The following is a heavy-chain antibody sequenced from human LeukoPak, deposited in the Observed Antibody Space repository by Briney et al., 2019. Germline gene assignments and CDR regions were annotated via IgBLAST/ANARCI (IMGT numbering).Heavy chain of an antibody. V-gene: IGHV4-34*01. CDR3: ARGLRVERVHCAFDI. CDR2: INHSGST. D-gene: IGHD2-21*02. Sequence: SETLSLTCAVYGGSFSGYYWSWIRQPPGKGLEWIGEINHSGSTNYNPSLKSRVTISVDTSKNQFSLKLSSVTAADTAVYYCARGLRVERVHCAFDIWGQGTMVTVSS. J-gene: IGHJ3*02. CDR1: GGSFSGYY.